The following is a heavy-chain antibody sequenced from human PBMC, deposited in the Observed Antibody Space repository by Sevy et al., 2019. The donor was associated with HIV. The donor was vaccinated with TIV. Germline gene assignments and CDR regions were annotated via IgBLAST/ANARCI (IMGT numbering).Heavy chain of an antibody. V-gene: IGHV3-21*01. Sequence: GGSLRLSCAASGFTFSIYSMNWVRQAPGKGLEWVSSISSSGTYIYYVDSVKGRLTISRDNAKNLLYLQMNSLRAEDTAVYYCAREPVAGTVYWGQGTLVTVSS. D-gene: IGHD6-19*01. CDR1: GFTFSIYS. CDR2: ISSSGTYI. CDR3: AREPVAGTVY. J-gene: IGHJ4*02.